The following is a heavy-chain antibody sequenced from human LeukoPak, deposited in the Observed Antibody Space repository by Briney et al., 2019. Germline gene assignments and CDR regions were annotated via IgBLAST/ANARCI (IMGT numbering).Heavy chain of an antibody. D-gene: IGHD6-19*01. CDR2: IYYSGST. CDR3: ARLSIAVAGRGFDP. J-gene: IGHJ5*02. Sequence: SETLSLTCTVSGGSISSSSYYWGWIRQPPGKGLEWIGTIYYSGSTYYNPSLKSRVTISVDTSKNQFSLKLFSVTAADTAVYYCARLSIAVAGRGFDPWGQGTLVTV. CDR1: GGSISSSSYY. V-gene: IGHV4-39*01.